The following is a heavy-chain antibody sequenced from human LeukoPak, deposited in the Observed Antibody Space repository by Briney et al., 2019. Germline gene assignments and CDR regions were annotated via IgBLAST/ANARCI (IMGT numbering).Heavy chain of an antibody. D-gene: IGHD3-22*01. CDR2: IIPIFGTA. J-gene: IGHJ3*02. CDR1: GGTFSSYA. V-gene: IGHV1-69*13. CDR3: ASPYDSSGPAWGAFDI. Sequence: VASVKVSCKASGGTFSSYAISWVRQAPGQGLEWMGGIIPIFGTANYAQKFQGRVTITADESTSTAYMELSSLRSEDTAVYYCASPYDSSGPAWGAFDIWGQGTMVTISS.